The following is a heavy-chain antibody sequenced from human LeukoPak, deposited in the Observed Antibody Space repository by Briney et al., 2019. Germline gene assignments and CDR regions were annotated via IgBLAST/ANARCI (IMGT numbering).Heavy chain of an antibody. D-gene: IGHD6-13*01. CDR1: GFTFSSYA. J-gene: IGHJ4*02. Sequence: GGSLRLSCAASGFTFSSYAMHWVRQAPGKGLEWVAVISYDGSNKYYADSVKGRFTISRDNTKNTLYLQMNSLRAEDTAVYYCARGGSSSWYNRHYFDYWGQGTLVTVSS. CDR3: ARGGSSSWYNRHYFDY. V-gene: IGHV3-30*01. CDR2: ISYDGSNK.